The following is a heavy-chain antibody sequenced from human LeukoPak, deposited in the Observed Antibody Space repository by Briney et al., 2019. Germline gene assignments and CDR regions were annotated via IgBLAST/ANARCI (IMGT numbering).Heavy chain of an antibody. CDR2: INTNTGNP. CDR3: ARDSPYYYDSSGVHAFDI. J-gene: IGHJ3*02. V-gene: IGHV7-4-1*02. D-gene: IGHD3-22*01. Sequence: ASVKVSCKASGYTFSNYAMNWVRQAPGQGLEWMGWINTNTGNPTYAQGFTGRFVFSLDTSVSTAYLQISSLKAEDTAVYYCARDSPYYYDSSGVHAFDIWGQGTMVTVSS. CDR1: GYTFSNYA.